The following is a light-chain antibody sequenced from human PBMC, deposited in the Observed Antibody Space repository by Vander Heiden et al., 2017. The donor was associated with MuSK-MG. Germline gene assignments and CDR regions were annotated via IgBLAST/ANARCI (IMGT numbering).Light chain of an antibody. J-gene: IGLJ3*02. V-gene: IGLV2-23*02. Sequence: QSALTQPAPVSGSPGQLTTPSCTRTSRYAGSFYLVSGYQQLPGKAPKLMSFEVSKRPSGVSNRFSGSKSGNPASLTISRLQAQDEAAYYCCSYGGRSNWVFGGGTTVTVL. CDR3: CSYGGRSNWV. CDR2: EVS. CDR1: SRYAGSFYL.